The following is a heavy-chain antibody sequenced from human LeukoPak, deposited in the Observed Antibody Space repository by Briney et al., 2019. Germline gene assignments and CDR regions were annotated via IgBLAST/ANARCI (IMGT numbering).Heavy chain of an antibody. CDR3: TRVGCSSITCYPERDY. D-gene: IGHD2-2*01. CDR1: GYTFTNYG. CDR2: ISAYNGNT. Sequence: ASVKVSCKASGYTFTNYGISWVRQAPGQGLEWMAWISAYNGNTKYARKFQGRVTMTTDTSTSTAYMELRSLRSDDTAVYYCTRVGCSSITCYPERDYWGQGTLVTVSS. V-gene: IGHV1-18*01. J-gene: IGHJ4*02.